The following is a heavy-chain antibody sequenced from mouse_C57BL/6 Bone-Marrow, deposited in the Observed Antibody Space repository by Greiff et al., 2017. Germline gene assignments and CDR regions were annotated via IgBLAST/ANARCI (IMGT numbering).Heavy chain of an antibody. V-gene: IGHV14-4*01. D-gene: IGHD2-5*01. CDR3: TIYSNYEGFPWLAY. CDR1: GFNIKDDY. CDR2: IDPENGDT. Sequence: VQLKESGAELVRPGASVKLSCTASGFNIKDDYMHWVKQRPEQGLEWIGWIDPENGDTEYASKFQGKATITADTSSNTAYLQLPSLTSEDTAVYYWTIYSNYEGFPWLAYGGKAPLV. J-gene: IGHJ3*01.